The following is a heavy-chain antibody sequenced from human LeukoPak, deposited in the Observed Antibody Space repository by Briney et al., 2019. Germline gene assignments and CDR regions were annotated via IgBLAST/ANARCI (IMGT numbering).Heavy chain of an antibody. Sequence: PGGSLRLSCATSGFSFSSYAMSWVRQAPGKGLEWVSAMSSSDDGRHYAASVRGRFTISRDTSRSTLYLQMNSLRAEDAAVYYCARGIGDNWFDPWGQGTLVTVSS. CDR3: ARGIGDNWFDP. V-gene: IGHV3-23*01. J-gene: IGHJ5*02. D-gene: IGHD3-10*01. CDR1: GFSFSSYA. CDR2: MSSSDDGR.